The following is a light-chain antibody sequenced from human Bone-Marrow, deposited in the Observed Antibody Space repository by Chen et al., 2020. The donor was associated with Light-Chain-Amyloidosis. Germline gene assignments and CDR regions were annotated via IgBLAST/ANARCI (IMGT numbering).Light chain of an antibody. V-gene: IGLV3-25*03. CDR1: DLPTKY. Sequence: SYELTQPPSVSVSPGQTARITCSGDDLPTKYAYWYQQKPGQAPVLVIHRDTERPSGISERFSGSSSGTTATSTSSGVQAEDEADYHCQSADSSGTSEVIFGGGTKLTVL. CDR3: QSADSSGTSEVI. CDR2: RDT. J-gene: IGLJ2*01.